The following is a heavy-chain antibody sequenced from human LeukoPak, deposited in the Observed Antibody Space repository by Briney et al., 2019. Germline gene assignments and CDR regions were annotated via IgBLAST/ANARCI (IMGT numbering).Heavy chain of an antibody. D-gene: IGHD6-19*01. Sequence: SETLSLTCTISGGSISSSRYYWGWIRQPPGKGLEWIGSIYYTGSTNYNPSLKSRVTISVDTSKNQFSLKVTSVTAADTAVYYCAKGAGPPWFDPWGQGTLVTVSS. J-gene: IGHJ5*02. CDR2: IYYTGST. CDR1: GGSISSSRYY. CDR3: AKGAGPPWFDP. V-gene: IGHV4-39*07.